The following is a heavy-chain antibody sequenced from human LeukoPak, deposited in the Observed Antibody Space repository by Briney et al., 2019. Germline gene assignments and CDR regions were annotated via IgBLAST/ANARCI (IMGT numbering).Heavy chain of an antibody. CDR3: AXGYYDSSGYYLVDY. CDR1: GYTXTSXG. V-gene: IGHV1-18*01. Sequence: ASVKVSFKASGYTXTSXGXXXXXXXXGXXXXXXGXXSXXNGNTXYAQXLQGRVTMTTDTSTSTAYMELRSLRSDDTAVYYXAXGYYDSSGYYLVDYWGQGTLVTVSS. CDR2: XSXXNGNT. D-gene: IGHD3-22*01. J-gene: IGHJ4*02.